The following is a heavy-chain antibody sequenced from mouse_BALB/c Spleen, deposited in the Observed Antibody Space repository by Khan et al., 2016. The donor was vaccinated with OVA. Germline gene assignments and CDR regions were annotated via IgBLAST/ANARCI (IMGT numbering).Heavy chain of an antibody. CDR2: IDPANGNT. J-gene: IGHJ2*01. Sequence: IQLVQSGAELVKPGASVKLSCTASGFNIKDTYMHWVKQRPEQGLEWIGRIDPANGNTKYDPTFQGKATITADTSSNTAYLQLSSLTSEDTVVYYCARINAWGQGTTLTVSS. CDR1: GFNIKDTY. CDR3: ARINA. V-gene: IGHV14-3*02.